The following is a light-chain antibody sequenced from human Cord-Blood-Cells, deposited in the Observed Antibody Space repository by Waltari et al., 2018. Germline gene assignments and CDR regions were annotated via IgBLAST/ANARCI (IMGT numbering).Light chain of an antibody. CDR1: SSAVGGYNY. Sequence: QSALTQPASVSASPGQSITISCTGTSSAVGGYNYVPWYQQHPGKAPKLMIYEVSNRPSGVSNRFSGSKSGNTASLTISGLQAEDEADYYCSSYTSSSTWVFGGGTKLTVL. V-gene: IGLV2-14*01. CDR3: SSYTSSSTWV. CDR2: EVS. J-gene: IGLJ3*02.